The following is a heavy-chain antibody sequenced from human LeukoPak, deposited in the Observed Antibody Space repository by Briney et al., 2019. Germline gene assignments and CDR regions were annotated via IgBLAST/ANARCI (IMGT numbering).Heavy chain of an antibody. CDR3: ARERIQLWEIHDAFDI. J-gene: IGHJ3*02. Sequence: SQTLSLTCAISGDSVSSNSAAWNWIRQSPSRGLEWLGRIYYRSKWYNDYAVSVKSRTTINPDTSKNQFSLQLNSVTPEDTAVYYCARERIQLWEIHDAFDIWGQGTMVTVSS. CDR1: GDSVSSNSAA. D-gene: IGHD5-18*01. V-gene: IGHV6-1*01. CDR2: IYYRSKWYN.